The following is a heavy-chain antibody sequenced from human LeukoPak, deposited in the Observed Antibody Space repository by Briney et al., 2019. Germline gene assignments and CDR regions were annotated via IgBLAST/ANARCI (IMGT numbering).Heavy chain of an antibody. CDR2: IYYSGST. Sequence: SETLSLTCTVSGGSISSGGYYWSWIRQHPGKGLEWIGYIYYSGSTNYNPSPKSRVTISVDTSKNQFSLQLTSVTAADTAVYFSARESAGTEFDFWGQGTLVTVSS. J-gene: IGHJ4*02. CDR1: GGSISSGGYY. V-gene: IGHV4-31*03. D-gene: IGHD1-7*01. CDR3: ARESAGTEFDF.